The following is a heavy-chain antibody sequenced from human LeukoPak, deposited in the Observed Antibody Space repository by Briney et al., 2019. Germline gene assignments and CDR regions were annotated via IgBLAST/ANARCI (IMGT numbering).Heavy chain of an antibody. CDR3: ARHGYSNYVVY. CDR2: IYYSGST. CDR1: GGSISSYY. V-gene: IGHV4-59*08. Sequence: SETLSLTCTVSGGSISSYYWSWIRQPPGKGLEWIGYIYYSGSTNYNPSLKSRVTISVDTSKNQFSLKLSSVTAADTAVYYCARHGYSNYVVYWGQGTLVTVSS. J-gene: IGHJ4*02. D-gene: IGHD4-11*01.